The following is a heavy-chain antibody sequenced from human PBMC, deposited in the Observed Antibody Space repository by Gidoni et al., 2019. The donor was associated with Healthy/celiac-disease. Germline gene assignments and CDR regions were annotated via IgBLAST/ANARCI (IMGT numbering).Heavy chain of an antibody. V-gene: IGHV4-39*01. CDR1: GGSISSSSYY. CDR2: IYYSGST. CDR3: ARIVVVIISPDY. J-gene: IGHJ4*02. Sequence: QLQLQESGPGLVKPSETLSLTCTVSGGSISSSSYYWGWIRQPPGKGLEWIGSIYYSGSTYYNPSRKSRVTISVDTSKNQFSLKLSSVTAADTAVYYCARIVVVIISPDYWGQGTLVTVSS. D-gene: IGHD3-22*01.